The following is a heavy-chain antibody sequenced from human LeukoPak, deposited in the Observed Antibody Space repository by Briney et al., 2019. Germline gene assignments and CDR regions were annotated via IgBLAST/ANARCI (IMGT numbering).Heavy chain of an antibody. D-gene: IGHD5-18*01. CDR2: IYYSGST. CDR3: ARGEGYSRY. CDR1: GGSISSYY. V-gene: IGHV4-59*01. J-gene: IGHJ4*02. Sequence: SETLSLTCTVSGGSISSYYWSWIRQPPGKGLEWIGYIYYSGSTNYNPSLKSRVTISVETSKDQFSLKLSSVTAADTAVYYCARGEGYSRYWGQGTLVTVSS.